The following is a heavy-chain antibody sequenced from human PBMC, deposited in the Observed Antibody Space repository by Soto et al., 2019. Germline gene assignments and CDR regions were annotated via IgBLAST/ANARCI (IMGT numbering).Heavy chain of an antibody. J-gene: IGHJ6*02. CDR3: AKDPNIVVVPAATGGMDV. CDR1: GYAFTDYY. Sequence: ASVKVSCKASGYAFTDYYMHWVRQAPGQGLEWMGWINPNSGGTNYAQKFQGRVTMTRVTSISPAYMELSSLRSDDTAPYYCAKDPNIVVVPAATGGMDVWGQGTTVTVSS. D-gene: IGHD2-2*01. CDR2: INPNSGGT. V-gene: IGHV1-2*02.